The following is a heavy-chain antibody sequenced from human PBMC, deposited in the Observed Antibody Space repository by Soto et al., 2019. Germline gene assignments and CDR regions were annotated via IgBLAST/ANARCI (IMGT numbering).Heavy chain of an antibody. CDR3: AKGSEVASQELDY. D-gene: IGHD2-15*01. CDR2: ISSDGSDK. Sequence: QVQLVESGGGVVQPGRSLRLSCAASGFTFSNFGMHWVRQAPGKGLEWVAAISSDGSDKYYSESVKGRFTISRDNSKNTLFLQMNSLRVEDTAVYYCAKGSEVASQELDYWGQGTLVTVSS. V-gene: IGHV3-30*18. CDR1: GFTFSNFG. J-gene: IGHJ4*02.